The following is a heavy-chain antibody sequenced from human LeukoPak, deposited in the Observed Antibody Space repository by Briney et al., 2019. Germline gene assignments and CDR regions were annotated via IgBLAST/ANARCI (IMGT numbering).Heavy chain of an antibody. V-gene: IGHV3-30*19. CDR2: IWYDGSSK. J-gene: IGHJ4*02. CDR3: ARDGGSSWYSGGIDY. CDR1: GFTFSSYG. D-gene: IGHD6-13*01. Sequence: GGSLRLSCAASGFTFSSYGMHWVRQAPGKGLEWVAVIWYDGSSKYYADSVKGRFTISRDNSKNTLYLQMNSLRAEDTAVYYCARDGGSSWYSGGIDYWGQGTLVTVSS.